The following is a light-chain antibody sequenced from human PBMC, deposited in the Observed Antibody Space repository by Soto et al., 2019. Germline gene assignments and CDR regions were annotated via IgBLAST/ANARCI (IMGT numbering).Light chain of an antibody. Sequence: QSVLNQPPSASGTPGQRVTISCSGSSSNIGSNYVYWYQQLPGTAPKLLISRNNQRPSGVPDRFSGSKSGTSASLAISGLRSEDEADYYCAAWDDSLSGVVFGGGTKLTVL. V-gene: IGLV1-47*01. CDR3: AAWDDSLSGVV. CDR2: RNN. CDR1: SSNIGSNY. J-gene: IGLJ2*01.